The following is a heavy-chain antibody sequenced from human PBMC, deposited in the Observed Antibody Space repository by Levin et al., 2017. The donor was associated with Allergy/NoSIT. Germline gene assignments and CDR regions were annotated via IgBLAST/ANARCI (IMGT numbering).Heavy chain of an antibody. D-gene: IGHD6-19*01. Sequence: ASVKVSCKASGYTFTSYYMHWVRQAPGQGLEWMGIINPSGGSTSYAQKFQGRVTMTRDTSTSTVYMELSSLRSEDTAVYYCARNAVAGNGGKNWFDPWGQGTLVTVSS. V-gene: IGHV1-46*01. J-gene: IGHJ5*02. CDR3: ARNAVAGNGGKNWFDP. CDR2: INPSGGST. CDR1: GYTFTSYY.